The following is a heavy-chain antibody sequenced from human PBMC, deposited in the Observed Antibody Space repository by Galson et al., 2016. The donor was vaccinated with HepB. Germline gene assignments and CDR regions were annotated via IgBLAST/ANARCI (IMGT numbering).Heavy chain of an antibody. CDR2: ISSGSSYI. CDR1: GFTFTRYN. D-gene: IGHD6-13*01. V-gene: IGHV3-21*01. CDR3: ARVKMQQLLDAFDI. Sequence: SLRLSCATSGFTFTRYNMNWVRQAPGKGLEWVSSISSGSSYIYYADSVKGRFTISRDNVKKSLYLQMNSLRPEDTAVYYCARVKMQQLLDAFDIWGQGTMATVSS. J-gene: IGHJ3*02.